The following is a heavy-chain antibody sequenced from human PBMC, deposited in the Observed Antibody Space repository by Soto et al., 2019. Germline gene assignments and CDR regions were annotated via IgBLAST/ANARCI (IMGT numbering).Heavy chain of an antibody. V-gene: IGHV3-33*01. CDR1: GFTFSSYG. Sequence: QVQLVESGGGVVQPGRSLRLSCAASGFTFSSYGMHWVRQAPGKGLEWVAVIWYDGSNKYYADSVKGRFTISRDNSKNTLYRQMNSLRAEDTAVYYCARERQWIPDYWGQGTLVTVSS. CDR3: ARERQWIPDY. D-gene: IGHD5-18*01. J-gene: IGHJ4*02. CDR2: IWYDGSNK.